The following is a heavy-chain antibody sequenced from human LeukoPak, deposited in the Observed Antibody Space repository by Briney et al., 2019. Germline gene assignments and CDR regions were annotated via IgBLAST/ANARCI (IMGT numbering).Heavy chain of an antibody. Sequence: SETLSLTCTVYGGSISSYYWSWIRQPAGKGLEWIGRIYTSGSTNYNPSLKSRVTMSVDTSKNQFSLKLSSVTAADTAVYYCAREPTGDYRFRTFYGMDVWGQGTTVTVSS. V-gene: IGHV4-4*07. CDR3: AREPTGDYRFRTFYGMDV. J-gene: IGHJ6*02. D-gene: IGHD4-17*01. CDR1: GGSISSYY. CDR2: IYTSGST.